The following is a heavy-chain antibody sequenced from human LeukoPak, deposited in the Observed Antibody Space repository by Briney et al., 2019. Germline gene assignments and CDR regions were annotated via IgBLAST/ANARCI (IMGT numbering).Heavy chain of an antibody. J-gene: IGHJ4*02. CDR3: ARDRRDYYDSSGYYGIGAYFDY. CDR1: GGTFSSYA. V-gene: IGHV1-69*04. Sequence: ASVKVSCKASGGTFSSYAISWVRQAPGQGLEWMGRIIPILGIANYAQKFQGRVTITADKSTSTAYMELSSLRSEDTAVYYCARDRRDYYDSSGYYGIGAYFDYWGQGTLVTVSS. D-gene: IGHD3-22*01. CDR2: IIPILGIA.